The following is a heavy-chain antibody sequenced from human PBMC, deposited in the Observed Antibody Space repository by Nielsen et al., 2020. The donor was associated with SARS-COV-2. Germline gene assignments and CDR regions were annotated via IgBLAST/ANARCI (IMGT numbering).Heavy chain of an antibody. V-gene: IGHV3-30*02. Sequence: GGSLRLSCAASGFIFSDYAIHWVRQAPGKGLEWVAFIRYDGSNKYYADSVKGRFTISRDNSKNTLYLQMNSLRAEDTAVYYCAKVPDYGDYGLGAFDIWGQGTMVTVSS. CDR2: IRYDGSNK. CDR1: GFIFSDYA. J-gene: IGHJ3*02. CDR3: AKVPDYGDYGLGAFDI. D-gene: IGHD4-17*01.